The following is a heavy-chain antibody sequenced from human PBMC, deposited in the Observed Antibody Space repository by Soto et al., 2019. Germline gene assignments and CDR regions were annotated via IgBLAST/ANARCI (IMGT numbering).Heavy chain of an antibody. CDR2: TYYRSKWYN. CDR1: GDSVSSNSAA. Sequence: PSQSLSLTCAISGDSVSSNSAAWNWIRQSPSRGLEWLGRTYYRSKWYNDYAVSVKSRITINPDTSKNQFSLQLNSVTPEDTAVYYCARGRIAAAGTSEIGRDPPGKTYYGMDVWGQGTTVTVSS. V-gene: IGHV6-1*01. D-gene: IGHD6-13*01. J-gene: IGHJ6*02. CDR3: ARGRIAAAGTSEIGRDPPGKTYYGMDV.